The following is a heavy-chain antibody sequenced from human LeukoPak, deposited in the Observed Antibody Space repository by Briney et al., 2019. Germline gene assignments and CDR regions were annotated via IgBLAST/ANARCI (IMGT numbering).Heavy chain of an antibody. CDR1: GFTFSSYA. CDR3: SKDFWFVVTGTVDY. V-gene: IGHV3-23*01. CDR2: ISGSGGST. Sequence: GGSLGLSCAASGFTFSSYAMSWVRQAPGKGLEWVSAISGSGGSTYYADSVKGRFTISRDNSKNTLYLQMNGLRAEDTAVYYCSKDFWFVVTGTVDYWGQGTLVTVSS. J-gene: IGHJ4*02. D-gene: IGHD2-15*01.